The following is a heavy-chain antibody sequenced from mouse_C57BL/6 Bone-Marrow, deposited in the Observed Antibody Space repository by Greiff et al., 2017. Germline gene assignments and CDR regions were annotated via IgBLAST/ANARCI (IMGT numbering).Heavy chain of an antibody. D-gene: IGHD1-1*01. CDR2: ISYDGSN. V-gene: IGHV3-6*01. CDR1: GYSITSGYY. Sequence: EVQRVESGPGLVKPSQSLSLTCSVTGYSITSGYYWNWIRQFPGNKLEWMGYISYDGSNNYNPSLKNRISITRDTSKNQFFLKLNSVTTEDTATYYCARGGDYYGSRNPFAYWGQGTLVTVSA. J-gene: IGHJ3*01. CDR3: ARGGDYYGSRNPFAY.